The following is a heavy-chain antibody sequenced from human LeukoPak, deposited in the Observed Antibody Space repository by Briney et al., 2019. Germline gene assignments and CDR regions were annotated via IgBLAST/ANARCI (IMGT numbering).Heavy chain of an antibody. CDR3: ARLGAAPGPPHYFYYGMDV. J-gene: IGHJ6*02. Sequence: PSGTLSLTCSVSGGSISSRSYYWGWVRHPPGKGLEWIGSTYYTGSTYYNPSLRSRVSISGDTSKNQVSLKVNSVTAADTAVYYCARLGAAPGPPHYFYYGMDVWGQGTTVTVS. CDR2: TYYTGST. V-gene: IGHV4-39*01. CDR1: GGSISSRSYY. D-gene: IGHD6-13*01.